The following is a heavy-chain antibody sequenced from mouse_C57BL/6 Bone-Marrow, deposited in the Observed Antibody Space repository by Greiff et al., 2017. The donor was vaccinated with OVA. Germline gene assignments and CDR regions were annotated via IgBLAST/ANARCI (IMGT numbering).Heavy chain of an antibody. CDR2: INPSTGGT. CDR1: GYSFTGYY. Sequence: EVQLQQSGPELVKPGASVKISCKASGYSFTGYYMNWVKQSPEKSLEWIGEINPSTGGTTYNQKFKAKATLTVDKSSSTAYMQLKSLTSEDSAVYYCARRLRLSFDYWGQGTTLTVSS. V-gene: IGHV1-42*01. CDR3: ARRLRLSFDY. D-gene: IGHD3-2*02. J-gene: IGHJ2*01.